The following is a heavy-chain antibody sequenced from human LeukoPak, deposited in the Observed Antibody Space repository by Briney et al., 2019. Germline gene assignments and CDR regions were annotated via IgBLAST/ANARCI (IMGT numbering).Heavy chain of an antibody. CDR3: AREQGFRDYYDSSGVFDY. CDR1: GGSISSGSYY. CDR2: IYTSGST. Sequence: SQTLSLTCTVSGGSISSGSYYWSWIRQPAGKGLEWIGRIYTSGSTNYDPSLKSRVTISVDTSKNQFSLKLSSVTAADTAVYYCAREQGFRDYYDSSGVFDYWGQGTLVTVSS. V-gene: IGHV4-61*02. D-gene: IGHD3-22*01. J-gene: IGHJ4*02.